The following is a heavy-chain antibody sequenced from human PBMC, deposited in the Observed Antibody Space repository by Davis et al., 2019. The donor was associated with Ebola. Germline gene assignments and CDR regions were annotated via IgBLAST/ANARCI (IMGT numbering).Heavy chain of an antibody. CDR3: ARELGYCTGGVCYREGYFDY. CDR2: IYHSGST. J-gene: IGHJ4*02. V-gene: IGHV4-38-2*02. Sequence: PSETLSLTCTVPGYSISSGYYWGWIRQPPGKGLEWIGSIYHSGSTYYNPSLKSRVTISVDTSKNQFSLKLSSVTAADTAVYYCARELGYCTGGVCYREGYFDYWGQGTLVTVSS. D-gene: IGHD2-8*02. CDR1: GYSISSGYY.